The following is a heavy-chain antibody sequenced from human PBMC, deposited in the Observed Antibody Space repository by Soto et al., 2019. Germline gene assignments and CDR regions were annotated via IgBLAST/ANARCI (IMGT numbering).Heavy chain of an antibody. CDR3: ARDGFKTGDSFDY. D-gene: IGHD7-27*01. J-gene: IGHJ4*02. CDR2: ISSSSSTI. CDR1: GFTFSSDS. Sequence: QPAGSLRLSCAASGFTFSSDSMNWVCQAPGKGLEWVSYISSSSSTIYYADSVKGRFTISRDNAKNSLYLQMNSLRAEDTAVYYCARDGFKTGDSFDYWGQGTLVTVSS. V-gene: IGHV3-48*01.